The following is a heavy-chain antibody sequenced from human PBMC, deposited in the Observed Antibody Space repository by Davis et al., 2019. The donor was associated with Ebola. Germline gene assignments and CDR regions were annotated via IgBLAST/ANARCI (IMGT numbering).Heavy chain of an antibody. CDR2: TIPILGIT. V-gene: IGHV1-69*10. CDR3: ASPLYCSGTSCYYYYMDV. D-gene: IGHD2-2*01. CDR1: GGTFSSYA. Sequence: SVKVSCKASGGTFSSYAISWVRQAPGQGLEWMGGTIPILGITNYAQKFQGRVTITADKSTRTAYMELTSLRSEDTAVYYCASPLYCSGTSCYYYYMDVWGKGTTVTVSS. J-gene: IGHJ6*03.